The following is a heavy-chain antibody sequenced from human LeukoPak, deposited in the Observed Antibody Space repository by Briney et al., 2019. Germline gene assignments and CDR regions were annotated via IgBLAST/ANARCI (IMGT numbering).Heavy chain of an antibody. CDR2: IRYSGST. CDR1: GGSISSNTYF. CDR3: ATSDTVSTYNWFDP. J-gene: IGHJ5*02. D-gene: IGHD5/OR15-5a*01. Sequence: PWETLSLTCNVSGGSISSNTYFWGWIRRPPGKGLEWIGSIRYSGSTYYNPSLKSRVTISVDTSKNQFSLNLSSLTAADTAVYYCATSDTVSTYNWFDPWGQGTLVPVS. V-gene: IGHV4-39*01.